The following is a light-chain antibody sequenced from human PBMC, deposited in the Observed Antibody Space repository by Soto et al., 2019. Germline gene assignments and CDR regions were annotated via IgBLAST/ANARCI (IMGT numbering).Light chain of an antibody. CDR3: NSYTTSSTYV. Sequence: QSALTQPASVSGSPGQSITISCTGTSRDVGGYNYVSWYQHHPGEVPKLMIFEVTKRPSGVSNRFSGSKSGNTASLTISGLQAEDEADYFCNSYTTSSTYVFGSGTKLTV. J-gene: IGLJ1*01. CDR2: EVT. CDR1: SRDVGGYNY. V-gene: IGLV2-14*01.